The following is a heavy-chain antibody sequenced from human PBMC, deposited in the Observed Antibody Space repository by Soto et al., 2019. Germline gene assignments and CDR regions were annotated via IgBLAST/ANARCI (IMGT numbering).Heavy chain of an antibody. CDR2: IYNEFT. J-gene: IGHJ3*02. D-gene: IGHD2-15*01. Sequence: EVQLVESGGGWVQPGGSLRLSCVASGFSVTDLYMNWVRQAPGKGLEWVSVIYNEFTDYADSVRGRFSISTDSSKNALYLQMTRLRAEDSAVYYCVREPRNCSGGSCSIMGDAFDTWGQGTKVTVSS. CDR1: GFSVTDLY. CDR3: VREPRNCSGGSCSIMGDAFDT. V-gene: IGHV3-66*01.